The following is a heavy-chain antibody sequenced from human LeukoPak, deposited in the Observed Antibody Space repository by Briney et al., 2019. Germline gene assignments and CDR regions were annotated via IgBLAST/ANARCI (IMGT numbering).Heavy chain of an antibody. D-gene: IGHD6-6*01. CDR3: ARDHSSSSHY. CDR1: GFTFSSYA. V-gene: IGHV3-30-3*01. CDR2: ISYDGSNK. Sequence: GGSLRLSCAASGFTFSSYAMHWVRQAPGKGLEWVAVISYDGSNKYYADSVKGRFTISRDNSKNTLYLQMNSLRAEDTAVYYCARDHSSSSHYWGQGTLVTVSS. J-gene: IGHJ4*02.